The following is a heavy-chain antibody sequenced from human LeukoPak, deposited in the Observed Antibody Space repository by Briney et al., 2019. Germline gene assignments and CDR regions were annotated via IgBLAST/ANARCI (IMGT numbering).Heavy chain of an antibody. CDR1: GYTFTSYA. CDR3: ASTPRDILTGYRLAYYMDV. J-gene: IGHJ6*03. CDR2: INTNTGNP. Sequence: ASVKVSCKASGYTFTSYAMNWVRQAPGQGLEWMGWINTNTGNPTYAQGFTGRFVFSLDTSVSTAYLQISSLKAEDTAVYYCASTPRDILTGYRLAYYMDVWGKGTTVTVSS. V-gene: IGHV7-4-1*02. D-gene: IGHD3-9*01.